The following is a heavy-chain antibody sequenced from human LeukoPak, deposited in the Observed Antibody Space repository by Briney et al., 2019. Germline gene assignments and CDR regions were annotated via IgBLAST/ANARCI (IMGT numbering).Heavy chain of an antibody. CDR3: ARGVTMIVAPGDAFDI. J-gene: IGHJ3*02. CDR1: GYTFTSYG. D-gene: IGHD3-22*01. Sequence: ASVKASCKASGYTFTSYGISWVRQAPGQGLEWMGWISAYNGNTNYAQKLQGRVTMTTDTSTSTAYMELRSLRSDDTAVYYCARGVTMIVAPGDAFDIWGQGTMVTVSS. V-gene: IGHV1-18*01. CDR2: ISAYNGNT.